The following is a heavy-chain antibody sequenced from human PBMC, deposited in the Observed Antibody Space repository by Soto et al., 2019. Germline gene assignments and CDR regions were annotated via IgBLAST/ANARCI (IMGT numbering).Heavy chain of an antibody. D-gene: IGHD1-26*01. CDR2: AYYRSRWQY. Sequence: PAQTLSLTCAICGDSVSNNGATWNCIIQSPSRGLEWLGRAYYRSRWQYDYATSVRSRITINPDTSKNQISLQLTSVTPEDTAVYYCARDPPDFNSGFDSWGQGSLVTVSS. CDR3: ARDPPDFNSGFDS. CDR1: GDSVSNNGAT. J-gene: IGHJ4*02. V-gene: IGHV6-1*01.